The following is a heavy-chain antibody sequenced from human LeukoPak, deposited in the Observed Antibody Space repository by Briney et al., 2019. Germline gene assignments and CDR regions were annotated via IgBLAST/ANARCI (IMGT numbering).Heavy chain of an antibody. V-gene: IGHV3-30*02. CDR1: GFTFSINN. Sequence: GGSLRLSCAASGFTFSINNMHWVRQAPGKGLEWVAFVENNGNEKYADSVRGRFTVSRDNSRNTLYLQMNSLRNEDTAVYHCAKDFRWSFDYWGQGSLVTVSS. D-gene: IGHD3-3*01. CDR2: VENNGNEK. J-gene: IGHJ4*02. CDR3: AKDFRWSFDY.